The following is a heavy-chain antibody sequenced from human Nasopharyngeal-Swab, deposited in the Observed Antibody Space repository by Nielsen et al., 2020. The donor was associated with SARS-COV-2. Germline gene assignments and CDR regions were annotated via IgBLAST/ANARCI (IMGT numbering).Heavy chain of an antibody. Sequence: GGSLRLSCAASGFTFSSYWMSWVRQAPGKGLEWVANIKQDGSEKYYVDPVKGRFTISRDNAKNSLYLQMNSLRAEDTAVYYRARAIIGYSDAFDIWGQGTMVTVSS. V-gene: IGHV3-7*01. CDR2: IKQDGSEK. CDR1: GFTFSSYW. D-gene: IGHD3-22*01. CDR3: ARAIIGYSDAFDI. J-gene: IGHJ3*02.